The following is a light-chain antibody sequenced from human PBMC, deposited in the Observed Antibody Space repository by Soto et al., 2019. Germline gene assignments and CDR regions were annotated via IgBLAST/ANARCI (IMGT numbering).Light chain of an antibody. CDR2: DVS. V-gene: IGLV2-14*01. J-gene: IGLJ1*01. CDR3: NSYTSTSPPYV. CDR1: NSDIGRYNF. Sequence: QSVLTQPASVSGSAGQSISISCTGTNSDIGRYNFVSWYQQRPGQAPQLLIFDVSNRPSGISDRFSGSKSGTTASLTISGLQAEDEADYYCNSYTSTSPPYVFGTG.